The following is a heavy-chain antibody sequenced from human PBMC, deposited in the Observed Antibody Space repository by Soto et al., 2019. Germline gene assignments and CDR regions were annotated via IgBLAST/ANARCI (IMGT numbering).Heavy chain of an antibody. V-gene: IGHV4-61*01. CDR3: ARRSGYSYHFDY. Sequence: PSETLSLTCTVSGGSVSSGSYYWSWIRQPPGMALEWIGHIYYSGSTNSNPSLKSRVTISEGKSKNQFSLKLTSVTAADTAVYYCARRSGYSYHFDYWGQGSTVTVSS. CDR2: IYYSGST. CDR1: GGSVSSGSYY. D-gene: IGHD5-18*01. J-gene: IGHJ4*03.